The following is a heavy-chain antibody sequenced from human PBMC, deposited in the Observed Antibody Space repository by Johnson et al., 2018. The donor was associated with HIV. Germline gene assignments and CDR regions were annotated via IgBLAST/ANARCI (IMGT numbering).Heavy chain of an antibody. CDR2: INWNGGST. D-gene: IGHD3/OR15-3a*01. CDR3: AKMLDLGDDGSDI. Sequence: VQLVESGGSMVRPGGSLRLSCVVSGFKFDDYGMNWVRQAPGKGLEWVSGINWNGGSTTYADSVKGRFTISRDNAKNSLYLQMNSLRVEDTAMYYCAKMLDLGDDGSDIWGQGTMVTVSS. CDR1: GFKFDDYG. V-gene: IGHV3-20*04. J-gene: IGHJ3*02.